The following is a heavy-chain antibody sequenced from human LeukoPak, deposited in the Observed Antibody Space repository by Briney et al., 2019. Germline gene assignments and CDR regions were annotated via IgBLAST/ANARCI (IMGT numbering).Heavy chain of an antibody. V-gene: IGHV3-74*01. CDR3: TTDTFGARDS. D-gene: IGHD3-10*01. Sequence: SGGSLRLSCAASGYTFSRYWMHWVRQGPGKGLVWVSRINEDGSSTSYAESVRGRFTIPRDNAKNTLYLQMNSLRAEDAAAYYCTTDTFGARDSWGQGTLVTVSS. CDR2: INEDGSST. J-gene: IGHJ4*02. CDR1: GYTFSRYW.